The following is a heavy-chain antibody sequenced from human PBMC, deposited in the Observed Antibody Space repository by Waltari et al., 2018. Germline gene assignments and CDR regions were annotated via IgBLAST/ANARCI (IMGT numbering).Heavy chain of an antibody. V-gene: IGHV3-23*01. CDR2: ISGGGGTT. J-gene: IGHJ4*02. D-gene: IGHD1-20*01. CDR3: AVYRQLATFDS. Sequence: EVQLLESGGGSVEPGGSLRLSCAASGFTFSNYYMNWVRQAPGKGLEWCSVISGGGGTTHDADSVMGRFTISIDNSNNILYLQMNSLRAEDTAVYYCAVYRQLATFDSWGQGTLVTVSS. CDR1: GFTFSNYY.